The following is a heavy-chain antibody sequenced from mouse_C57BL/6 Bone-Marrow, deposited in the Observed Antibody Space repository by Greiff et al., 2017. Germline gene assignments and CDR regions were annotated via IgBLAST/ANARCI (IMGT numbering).Heavy chain of an antibody. CDR3: TVTTVVATNFDD. Sequence: QVQLQQSGAELVRPGASVTLSCKASGYTFTDYDMHWVKQTPVHGLEWIGAIDPATGGTAYNQKFKGKAILTADKSSSTASMELRSLTSEDSAVYYCTVTTVVATNFDDWGQGTTLTVSS. CDR1: GYTFTDYD. D-gene: IGHD1-1*01. V-gene: IGHV1-15*01. J-gene: IGHJ2*01. CDR2: IDPATGGT.